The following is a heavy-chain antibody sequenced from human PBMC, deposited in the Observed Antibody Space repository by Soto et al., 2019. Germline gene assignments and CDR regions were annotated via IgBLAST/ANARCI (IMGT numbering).Heavy chain of an antibody. CDR2: ISSSSSYI. Sequence: EVQLVESGGGLVQPGGSLRLSCAASGFTFSSYSMNWVRQAPGKGLEWVSSISSSSSYIYYADSVKGRFTISRDNAKNSLYLQMNSLRAEDTAVYYCARAPRITIFGVVTDYYYYYYMDVWGKGTTVTVSS. CDR3: ARAPRITIFGVVTDYYYYYYMDV. J-gene: IGHJ6*03. D-gene: IGHD3-3*01. CDR1: GFTFSSYS. V-gene: IGHV3-21*01.